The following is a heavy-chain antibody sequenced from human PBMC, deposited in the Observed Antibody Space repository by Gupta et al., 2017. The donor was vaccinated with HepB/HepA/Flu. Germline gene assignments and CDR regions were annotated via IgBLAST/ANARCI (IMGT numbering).Heavy chain of an antibody. Sequence: QVQLVESGGGMVQPGRSLRLSCAASGFTFSTFAMHWVRQAPGKGLEWVAGIFFDGNKGYYADAVKGRFTISRDNSKNTLYLQMNSLRAEDTAVFYCTRDEGGLTSGTFDYWGQGTLVTVSS. CDR1: GFTFSTFA. V-gene: IGHV3-30-3*01. J-gene: IGHJ4*02. D-gene: IGHD3-3*01. CDR3: TRDEGGLTSGTFDY. CDR2: IFFDGNKG.